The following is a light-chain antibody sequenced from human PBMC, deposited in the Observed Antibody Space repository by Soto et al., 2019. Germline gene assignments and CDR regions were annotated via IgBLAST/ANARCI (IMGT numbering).Light chain of an antibody. CDR2: GAS. V-gene: IGKV3-20*01. CDR3: QQYGSSPPT. Sequence: EIVLTQSPGTLSLSPGERATLSCSASQSVSSSYLAWYQQKPGQSPRIHIYGASSSATCIPDRFTGRGSGTDFTLTISRLETEDFAVYYCQQYGSSPPTFGQGTQVDI. CDR1: QSVSSSY. J-gene: IGKJ1*01.